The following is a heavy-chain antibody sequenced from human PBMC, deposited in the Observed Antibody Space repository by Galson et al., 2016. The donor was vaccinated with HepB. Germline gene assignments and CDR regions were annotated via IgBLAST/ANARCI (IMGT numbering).Heavy chain of an antibody. Sequence: SLRLSCAASGLIISHHATSWLRQAPLIRLQRFSSINVNLETTYYADSMKGRFTISRDNSKNTLYLQMSSLRVEDAAIYFCAGGTAWHHFNFWGQGSLVIVSS. J-gene: IGHJ4*02. CDR3: AGGTAWHHFNF. CDR1: GLIISHHA. CDR2: INVNLETT. V-gene: IGHV3-23*01. D-gene: IGHD1-26*01.